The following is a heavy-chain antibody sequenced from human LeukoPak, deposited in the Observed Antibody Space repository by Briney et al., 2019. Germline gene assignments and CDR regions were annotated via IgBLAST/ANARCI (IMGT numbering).Heavy chain of an antibody. V-gene: IGHV3-11*01. Sequence: PGGSLRLSCAASGFTFSDHYMSWIRQAPGKGLEWISYISSSGSDTYYADSVKGRFTISRDNARNSLYLQMSSLRAEDTAVYYCARDFLGASAPTAYWGRGPRAPVS. CDR1: GFTFSDHY. D-gene: IGHD2-21*02. J-gene: IGHJ4*02. CDR2: ISSSGSDT. CDR3: ARDFLGASAPTAY.